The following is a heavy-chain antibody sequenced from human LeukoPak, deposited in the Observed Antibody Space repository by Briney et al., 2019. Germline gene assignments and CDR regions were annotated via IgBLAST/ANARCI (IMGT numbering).Heavy chain of an antibody. CDR2: INGDGSTI. CDR1: GFTFINYW. V-gene: IGHV3-74*01. CDR3: AKEAAAADFDY. Sequence: GGSLRPSCAASGFTFINYWMHWARQAPGKGLVWVSRINGDGSTISYADSVKGRFTISRDNAKNTLYLQMNSLRAEDTAVYYCAKEAAAADFDYWGQGTLVTVSP. J-gene: IGHJ4*02. D-gene: IGHD6-13*01.